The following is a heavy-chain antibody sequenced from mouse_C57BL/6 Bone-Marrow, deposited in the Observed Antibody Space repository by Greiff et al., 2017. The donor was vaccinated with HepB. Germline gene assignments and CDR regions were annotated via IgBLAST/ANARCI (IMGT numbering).Heavy chain of an antibody. CDR3: ARHYGGTFAY. Sequence: DVKLVESGGGLVQPGGSLKLSCAASGFTFSDYYMYWVRQTPEKRLEWVAYISNGGGSTYYPDTVKGRFTISRDNAKNTLYLQMSRLKSEDTAMYYCARHYGGTFAYWGQGTLVTVSA. CDR2: ISNGGGST. CDR1: GFTFSDYY. V-gene: IGHV5-12*01. J-gene: IGHJ3*01. D-gene: IGHD1-1*01.